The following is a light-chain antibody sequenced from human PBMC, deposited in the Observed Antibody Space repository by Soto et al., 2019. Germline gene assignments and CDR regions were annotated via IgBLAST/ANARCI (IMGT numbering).Light chain of an antibody. Sequence: EIVLTQSPGTLSLSPGERATLSCRASQSVSGSYLAWYQQKPDQAPRLLIYGASLRATGIPDRFSGSGSGTDFTLIISRLEPEDFAVYYCQQYDNSPFTFGPGTKVDIK. CDR2: GAS. CDR1: QSVSGSY. CDR3: QQYDNSPFT. J-gene: IGKJ3*01. V-gene: IGKV3-20*01.